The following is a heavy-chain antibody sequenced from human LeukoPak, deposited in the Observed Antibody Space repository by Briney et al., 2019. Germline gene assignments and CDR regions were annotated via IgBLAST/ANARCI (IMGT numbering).Heavy chain of an antibody. V-gene: IGHV3-7*04. J-gene: IGHJ4*02. CDR3: ARITNSGSYWVFDY. CDR2: LRGDGVEK. D-gene: IGHD3-22*01. Sequence: GGSLRLSCVAFGITLSSYWLSWVRQAPGKGPEWVANLRGDGVEKYYAASVQGRFTISRDNAENSLSLQMNNLRAEDTAVYYCARITNSGSYWVFDYWGQGTLVTVSS. CDR1: GITLSSYW.